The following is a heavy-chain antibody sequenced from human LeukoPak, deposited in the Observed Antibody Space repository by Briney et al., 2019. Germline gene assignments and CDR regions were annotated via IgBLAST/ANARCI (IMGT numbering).Heavy chain of an antibody. CDR2: VRFDGTNK. CDR1: GLTFSSYG. CDR3: AKGGTDCSSTSCYLTGFDY. V-gene: IGHV3-30*02. J-gene: IGHJ4*02. D-gene: IGHD2-2*01. Sequence: GGSLTLLHGASGLTFSSYGMQWVRPPACRGRAWVAFVRFDGTNKYHADSVQGRFTISRDNSKSTLYQQMNSLRAENTAVYYCAKGGTDCSSTSCYLTGFDYWGQGTLVTVSS.